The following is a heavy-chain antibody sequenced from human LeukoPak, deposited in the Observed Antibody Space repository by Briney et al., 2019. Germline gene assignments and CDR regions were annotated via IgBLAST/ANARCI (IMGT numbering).Heavy chain of an antibody. J-gene: IGHJ4*02. CDR1: AFTFSSYG. Sequence: PGRSLRLSCAAAAFTFSSYGMHCVRQAPRKGLEWVAFIRYDGSNKYYADSVKGRFTISRDNSKNTLYLQMNSLRAEDTAVYYCAKDTITMVRGVVDYYFDYWGQGTLVTVSS. V-gene: IGHV3-30*02. CDR3: AKDTITMVRGVVDYYFDY. D-gene: IGHD3-10*01. CDR2: IRYDGSNK.